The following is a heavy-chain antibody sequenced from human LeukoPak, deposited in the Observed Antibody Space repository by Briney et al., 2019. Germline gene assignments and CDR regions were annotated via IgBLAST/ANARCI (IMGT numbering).Heavy chain of an antibody. J-gene: IGHJ4*02. D-gene: IGHD4-11*01. Sequence: PSETLSLTCTVSVGSIRSGCYYWSWIRQHPGKGLEWIGYIYYSGSTYYNPSLKSRVTISVDTSKNQFSLKLSSVTAADTAVYYCARGRLHFDYWGQGTLVTVSS. CDR3: ARGRLHFDY. CDR1: VGSIRSGCYY. V-gene: IGHV4-31*03. CDR2: IYYSGST.